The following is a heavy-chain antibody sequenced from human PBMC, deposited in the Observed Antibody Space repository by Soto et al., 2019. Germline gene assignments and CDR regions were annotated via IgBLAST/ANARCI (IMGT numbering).Heavy chain of an antibody. CDR3: AKWGTGVVVAASLDY. Sequence: GGSLRLSCAASGFTFSSYAMSWVRQAPGKGLEWVSAISGSGGSTYYADSVKGRFTISRDNSKNTLYLQMNSLRAEDTAVYYCAKWGTGVVVAASLDYWGQGTLVTVSS. D-gene: IGHD2-15*01. J-gene: IGHJ4*02. CDR2: ISGSGGST. CDR1: GFTFSSYA. V-gene: IGHV3-23*01.